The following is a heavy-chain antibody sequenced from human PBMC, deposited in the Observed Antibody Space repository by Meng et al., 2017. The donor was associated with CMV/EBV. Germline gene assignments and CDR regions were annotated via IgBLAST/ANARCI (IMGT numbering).Heavy chain of an antibody. CDR1: FTFSSYS. Sequence: FTFSSYSMNWVRQAPGKGLEWVSSISSSSSYIYYADSVKGRFTISRDNAKNSLYLQMNSLRAEDTAVYYCARDLPYYDFWSGYNWFDPWGQGTLVTVSS. CDR2: ISSSSSYI. CDR3: ARDLPYYDFWSGYNWFDP. J-gene: IGHJ5*02. D-gene: IGHD3-3*01. V-gene: IGHV3-21*01.